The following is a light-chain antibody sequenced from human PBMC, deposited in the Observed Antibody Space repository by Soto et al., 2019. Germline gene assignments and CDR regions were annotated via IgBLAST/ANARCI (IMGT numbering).Light chain of an antibody. J-gene: IGLJ2*01. V-gene: IGLV2-14*01. Sequence: QSALTQPASVSGSPGQSITFSCTGTSSDVGAYNYVSWYQQHPGKAPKLIIFEVSNRPSGVSNRFSGSKSGNTASLTISGLQAEDEADYYCTSYTSISTLHVVFGGGTQLTV. CDR1: SSDVGAYNY. CDR2: EVS. CDR3: TSYTSISTLHVV.